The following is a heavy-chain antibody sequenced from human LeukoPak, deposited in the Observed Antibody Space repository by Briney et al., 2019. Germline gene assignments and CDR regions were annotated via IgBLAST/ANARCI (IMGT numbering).Heavy chain of an antibody. J-gene: IGHJ6*04. CDR1: GFTFSGYA. CDR2: ISSSGGGT. V-gene: IGHV3-23*01. Sequence: SGGSLRLSCVASGFTFSGYAMSWVRQAPGKGLEWVSTISSSGGGTYYADSVKGRFTISRDNSKNTLYLQMNSLRAEDTAVYYCAELGITMIGGVWGKGTTVTISS. D-gene: IGHD3-10*02. CDR3: AELGITMIGGV.